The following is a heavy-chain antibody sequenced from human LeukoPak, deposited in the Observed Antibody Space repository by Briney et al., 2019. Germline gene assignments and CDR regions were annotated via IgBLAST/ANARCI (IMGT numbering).Heavy chain of an antibody. D-gene: IGHD3-3*01. V-gene: IGHV4-59*01. CDR3: ARGGYYDFWSGYFRDSYYFDY. CDR1: GGSFSGYY. Sequence: SETLSLTCAVYGGSFSGYYWSWIRQPPGKGLEWIGYIYYSGSTNYNPSLKSRVTISVDTSKNQFSLKLSSVTAADTAVYYCARGGYYDFWSGYFRDSYYFDYWGQGTLVTVSS. J-gene: IGHJ4*02. CDR2: IYYSGST.